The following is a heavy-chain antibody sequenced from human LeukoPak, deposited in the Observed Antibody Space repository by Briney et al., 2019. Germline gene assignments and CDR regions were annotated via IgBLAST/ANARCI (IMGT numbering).Heavy chain of an antibody. J-gene: IGHJ4*02. V-gene: IGHV5-51*01. CDR3: ARFLGYCSGGSCYWDY. CDR1: GYSFTSYW. Sequence: GESLKIPCKGSGYSFTSYWIGWVRQMPGKGLEWMGIIYPGDSDTRYSPSFQGQVTISADKSISTAYLQWSSLKASDTAMYYCARFLGYCSGGSCYWDYWGQGTLVTVSS. CDR2: IYPGDSDT. D-gene: IGHD2-15*01.